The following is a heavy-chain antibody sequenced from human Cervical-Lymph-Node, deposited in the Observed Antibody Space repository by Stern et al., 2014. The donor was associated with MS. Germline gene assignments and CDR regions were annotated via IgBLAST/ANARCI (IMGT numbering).Heavy chain of an antibody. CDR1: GGTFSSQA. CDR3: ARDEIGQTTTHYYYYGMDV. V-gene: IGHV1-69*01. J-gene: IGHJ6*02. Sequence: QVQLVQSGAEVKKPGSSVKVSCKASGGTFSSQAISWVRQAPGQGLEWMGGIIPVFGAAHYAQKFQGRVTITADESTSTAYMELRSLRSEDTAVYYCARDEIGQTTTHYYYYGMDVWGQGTTVTVSS. CDR2: IIPVFGAA. D-gene: IGHD1-1*01.